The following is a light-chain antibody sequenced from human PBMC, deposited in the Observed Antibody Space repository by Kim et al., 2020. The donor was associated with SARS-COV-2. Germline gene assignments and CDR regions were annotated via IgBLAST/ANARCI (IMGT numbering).Light chain of an antibody. CDR2: DAS. CDR3: KHYSTRPSI. CDR1: QSISWW. J-gene: IGKJ2*01. V-gene: IGKV1-5*01. Sequence: DIQMTQSPSTLSASVGDRVTITCRASQSISWWLAWYQQKPGKAPKLLLYDASTLKSGVPSRFSGSGSGTEFTLTISSLQPDDFATYNCKHYSTRPSIFRQRTMLEIK.